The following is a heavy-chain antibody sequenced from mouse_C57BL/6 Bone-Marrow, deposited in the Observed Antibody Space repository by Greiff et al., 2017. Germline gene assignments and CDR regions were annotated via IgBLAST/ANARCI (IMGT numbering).Heavy chain of an antibody. CDR1: GFNIKDYY. CDR2: IDPEDVET. V-gene: IGHV14-2*01. Sequence: VQLQQSGAELVKPGASVKLSCTASGFNIKDYYMHWVKQRTEQGLEWIGRIDPEDVETKYAPKFQGKATITADPSSNTAYLQLSSLTSEDTAVYYGASHGSSDRWYVDVWGTGTTVTVSS. D-gene: IGHD1-1*01. J-gene: IGHJ1*03. CDR3: ASHGSSDRWYVDV.